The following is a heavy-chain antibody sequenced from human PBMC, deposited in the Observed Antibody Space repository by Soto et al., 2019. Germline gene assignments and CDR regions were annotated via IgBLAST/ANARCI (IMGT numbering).Heavy chain of an antibody. CDR2: ISAYNGNT. J-gene: IGHJ4*02. V-gene: IGHV1-18*04. CDR3: ARWVTAISLTYFGY. CDR1: GYTFTSYG. D-gene: IGHD2-21*02. Sequence: ASVKVSCKASGYTFTSYGISWGRQAPGQGLEWMGWISAYNGNTNYAQKLQGRVTMTTDTSTSTAYMELRSLRSDDTAVYYCARWVTAISLTYFGYWGQGTLVTVSS.